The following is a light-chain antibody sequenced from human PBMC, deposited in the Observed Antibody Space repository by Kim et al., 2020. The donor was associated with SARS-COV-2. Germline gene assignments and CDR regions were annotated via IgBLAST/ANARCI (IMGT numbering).Light chain of an antibody. CDR3: LQERYYPRT. CDR2: HAS. V-gene: IGKV1-6*01. Sequence: AIQMTQSPSSLSASVGDRVTMTCRSSQGVEDNLGWYQQKPGKAPELLIYHASSLHSGVPSRFSGSGFGTDFTLTISSLHPEDFATYFCLQERYYPRTFGGGTKVDIK. CDR1: QGVEDN. J-gene: IGKJ4*01.